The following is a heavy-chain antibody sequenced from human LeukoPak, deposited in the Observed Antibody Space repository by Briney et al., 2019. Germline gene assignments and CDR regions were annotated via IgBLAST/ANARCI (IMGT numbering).Heavy chain of an antibody. CDR3: ARDRLFDGDSSPRRGRYYYYYYGMDV. J-gene: IGHJ6*02. D-gene: IGHD6-13*01. Sequence: GGSLRLSCAASGFTFSSYSMNWVRQAPGKGLEWVSSISSSSSYIYYADSVKGRFTISRDNAKNSLYLQMNSLRAEDTAVYYCARDRLFDGDSSPRRGRYYYYYYGMDVWGQGTTVTVSS. CDR1: GFTFSSYS. V-gene: IGHV3-21*01. CDR2: ISSSSSYI.